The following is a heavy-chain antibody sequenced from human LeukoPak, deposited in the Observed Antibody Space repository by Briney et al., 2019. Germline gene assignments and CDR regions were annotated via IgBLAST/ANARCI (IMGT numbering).Heavy chain of an antibody. CDR1: GYTFTSYD. D-gene: IGHD3-10*01. CDR3: ATDKGYYASGFFDN. V-gene: IGHV1-8*02. Sequence: ASVKVSCKASGYTFTSYDINWVRQATGQGLEWMGWMNPNSGNTGYAQKFQGRVTMTRNTSISTAYMELSSLRSEGTAVYYCATDKGYYASGFFDNWGQGALVSVSS. CDR2: MNPNSGNT. J-gene: IGHJ4*02.